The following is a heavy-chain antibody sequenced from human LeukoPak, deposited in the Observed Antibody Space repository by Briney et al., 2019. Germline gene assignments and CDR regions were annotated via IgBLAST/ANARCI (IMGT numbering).Heavy chain of an antibody. CDR3: ARPSVREGDLSFHDAFNI. CDR2: IYYSGST. V-gene: IGHV4-59*08. Sequence: SETLSLTCTVSGGSISSYYWSWIRQPPGKGLEWIGYIYYSGSTNYNPSLKSRVTISVDTSKNQFSLKLSSVTAADTAVYYCARPSVREGDLSFHDAFNIWGQGTMVTVSS. J-gene: IGHJ3*02. CDR1: GGSISSYY. D-gene: IGHD3-16*02.